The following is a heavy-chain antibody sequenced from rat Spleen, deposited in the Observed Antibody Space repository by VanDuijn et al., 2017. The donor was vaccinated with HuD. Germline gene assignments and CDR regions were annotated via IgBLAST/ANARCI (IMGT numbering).Heavy chain of an antibody. CDR3: TRAIYTTDYYYAKGYYVMDA. V-gene: IGHV5-7*01. Sequence: EVQLVESGGGLVQPGRSLKLSCAASGFTFSDYNMDWVRQSPKKGLEWVATISTNGGSTYYRDSVKGRFTISRDKAKSTLYLQMNSLRSEDTATYYCTRAIYTTDYYYAKGYYVMDAWGQGASVTVSS. D-gene: IGHD1-6*01. J-gene: IGHJ4*01. CDR1: GFTFSDYN. CDR2: ISTNGGST.